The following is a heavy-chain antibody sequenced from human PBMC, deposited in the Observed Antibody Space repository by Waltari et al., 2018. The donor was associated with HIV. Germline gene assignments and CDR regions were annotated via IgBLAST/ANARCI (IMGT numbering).Heavy chain of an antibody. CDR2: IYYSGST. V-gene: IGHV4-39*01. CDR3: ARHSRITMIGNWFDP. Sequence: QLQLQESGPGLVKPSETLSLTCTVSGGSISSSSYYRGWIRQPPGKGLEWIGSIYYSGSTYYNPSLKSRVTISVDTSKNQFSLKLSSVTAADTAVYYCARHSRITMIGNWFDPWGQGTLVTVSS. J-gene: IGHJ5*02. D-gene: IGHD3-22*01. CDR1: GGSISSSSYY.